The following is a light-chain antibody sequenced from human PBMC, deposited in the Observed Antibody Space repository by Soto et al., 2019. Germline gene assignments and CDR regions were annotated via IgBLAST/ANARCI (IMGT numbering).Light chain of an antibody. CDR3: QQYNSYSRT. J-gene: IGKJ1*01. CDR2: KAS. Sequence: DIQMTQSPSTQSASVGDRVTITCRASQSISSWLAWYQQKPGKAPKLLIYKASSLEGGVPSRFSGSGSGTEFTLTISRLQTDEFATYDCQQYNSYSRTFGQGTKVDI. CDR1: QSISSW. V-gene: IGKV1-5*03.